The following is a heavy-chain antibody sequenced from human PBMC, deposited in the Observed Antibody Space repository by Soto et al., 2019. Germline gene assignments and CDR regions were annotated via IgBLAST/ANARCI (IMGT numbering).Heavy chain of an antibody. J-gene: IGHJ4*02. CDR1: GGSISSYY. V-gene: IGHV4-59*01. CDR3: ARGDPKKGPHDY. Sequence: PSETLSLTCTVSGGSISSYYWSWIRQPPGKGLEWIAYIYNRGSTNFNPSLKSRLTISVDTSKDQFSLKLSSVTAADTAVYYCARGDPKKGPHDYWGQGTLVTVSS. CDR2: IYNRGST.